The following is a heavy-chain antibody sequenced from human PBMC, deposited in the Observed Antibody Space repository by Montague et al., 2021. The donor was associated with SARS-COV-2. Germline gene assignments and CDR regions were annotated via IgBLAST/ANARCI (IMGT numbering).Heavy chain of an antibody. CDR1: GGSFSGYY. V-gene: IGHV4-34*01. D-gene: IGHD3-10*01. Sequence: SETLSLTCAVYGGSFSGYYWSWIRQPPGKGLEWIGEINHSGSTNYNPSLKSRVTISVDTSKNLFPLKLSSVTAADTAVYYCARVRYYGSGTSLGMDVWGQGTTVTVSS. CDR3: ARVRYYGSGTSLGMDV. CDR2: INHSGST. J-gene: IGHJ6*02.